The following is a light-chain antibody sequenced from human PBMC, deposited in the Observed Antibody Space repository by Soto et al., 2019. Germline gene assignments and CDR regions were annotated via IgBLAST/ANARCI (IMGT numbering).Light chain of an antibody. Sequence: EIVMTQSPATLSVSPGERATLSCRASQSVSSNLAWYQQKPGQAPRLLIYDASNRATGIPARFSGSGPGTDFTLTISSLEPEDFAVYYCQQRSILITFGQGTRLEIK. CDR1: QSVSSN. CDR3: QQRSILIT. CDR2: DAS. V-gene: IGKV3D-11*02. J-gene: IGKJ5*01.